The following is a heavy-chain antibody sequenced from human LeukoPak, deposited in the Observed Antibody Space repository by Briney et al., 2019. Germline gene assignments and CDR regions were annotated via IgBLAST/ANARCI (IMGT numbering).Heavy chain of an antibody. CDR3: ANRGSFAFDL. CDR2: FSSTGANI. Sequence: GGSLRLSCAASGFTVTTNYMTWVRQAPGKGLEWVSSFSSTGANIYYADSVKGRFTMSRDNSKNTVYLQMNSLRAEDAAVYYCANRGSFAFDLWGQGTMVTVSS. D-gene: IGHD3-10*01. CDR1: GFTVTTNY. V-gene: IGHV3-23*01. J-gene: IGHJ3*01.